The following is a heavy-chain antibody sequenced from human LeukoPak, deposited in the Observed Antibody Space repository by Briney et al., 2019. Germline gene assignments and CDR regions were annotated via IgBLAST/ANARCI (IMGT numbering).Heavy chain of an antibody. CDR2: IGDAGT. J-gene: IGHJ3*01. CDR1: GFTFNDFA. Sequence: PGASLRLSCAASGFTFNDFAMTWVRQDPGKGLEWVSSIGDAGTYYADSVKGRFTISRDNSKNMLYLQLNSLRAGDTAMYYCAKNLGPFDVRGQGTMVTVSS. D-gene: IGHD3-16*01. CDR3: AKNLGPFDV. V-gene: IGHV3-23*01.